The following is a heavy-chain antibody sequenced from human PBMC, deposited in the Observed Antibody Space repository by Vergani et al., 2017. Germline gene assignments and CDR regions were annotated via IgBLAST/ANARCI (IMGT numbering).Heavy chain of an antibody. D-gene: IGHD3-22*01. V-gene: IGHV3-48*01. CDR1: GFTFSSYS. CDR3: ARLYDSSGYWTLIDY. CDR2: ISSSSSTI. Sequence: EVQLVESGGGLVQPGGSLRLSCAASGFTFSSYSMNWVRQAPGKGLEWVSYISSSSSTIYYADSVKGRFTISRDNAKNSLYLQMNSLRAEDTAVYYCARLYDSSGYWTLIDYWGQGTLVTVSS. J-gene: IGHJ4*02.